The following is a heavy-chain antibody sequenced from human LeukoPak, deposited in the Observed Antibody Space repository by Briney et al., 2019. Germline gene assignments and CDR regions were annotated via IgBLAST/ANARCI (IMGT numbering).Heavy chain of an antibody. D-gene: IGHD3-10*01. CDR1: GYTFTSNY. Sequence: RASVKVSCKAFGYTFTSNYMHWVRQAPGQGPEWMGVISPSGGSTTYAQKFQGRVTLTRDMSTSTDYLELSSLRSEDTAVYYCARHNSGRDVAWGFNPWVQGTLVTVSS. V-gene: IGHV1-46*01. J-gene: IGHJ5*02. CDR2: ISPSGGST. CDR3: ARHNSGRDVAWGFNP.